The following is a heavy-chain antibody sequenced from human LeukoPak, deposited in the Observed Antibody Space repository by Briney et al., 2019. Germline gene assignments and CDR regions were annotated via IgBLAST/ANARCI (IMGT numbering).Heavy chain of an antibody. CDR2: INPNSGGT. CDR3: ARDPYDILTGDY. V-gene: IGHV1-2*02. J-gene: IGHJ4*02. Sequence: GASVKVSCKASGYTFTSYGISWVRQAPGQGLEWMGWINPNSGGTNYAQKFQGRVTMTRDTSISTAYMELSRLRSDDTAVYYCARDPYDILTGDYWGQGTLVTVSS. CDR1: GYTFTSYG. D-gene: IGHD3-9*01.